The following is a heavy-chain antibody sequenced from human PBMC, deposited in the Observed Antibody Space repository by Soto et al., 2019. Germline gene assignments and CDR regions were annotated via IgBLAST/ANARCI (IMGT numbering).Heavy chain of an antibody. CDR2: INTKTGGT. CDR3: ATDKVAFDM. D-gene: IGHD3-9*01. CDR1: GYIFNGYY. Sequence: QVQLVQSGAEVKKPGASVKVSCNASGYIFNGYYIQWVRQAPGQGLEWMGWINTKTGGTKYAQKFQGRVTMTRDTSINTAYMEVSRLRSDDTAVYYCATDKVAFDMCGQGTMVTVSS. V-gene: IGHV1-2*02. J-gene: IGHJ3*02.